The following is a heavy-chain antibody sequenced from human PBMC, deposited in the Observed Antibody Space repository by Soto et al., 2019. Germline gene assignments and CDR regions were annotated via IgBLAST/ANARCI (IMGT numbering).Heavy chain of an antibody. CDR1: GGTFSSYA. CDR2: IISMLGTA. J-gene: IGHJ4*02. CDR3: ATSRSYSSSWYGRYFDY. V-gene: IGHV1-69*01. D-gene: IGHD6-13*01. Sequence: QVQLVQSGAEVKKPGSSVKVSCKASGGTFSSYAITWVRQAPEEGLEWMGGIISMLGTANYAQRFQGRVTISADESTSTAYMELISLRSEDTAVYYCATSRSYSSSWYGRYFDYWGQGTLVTVSS.